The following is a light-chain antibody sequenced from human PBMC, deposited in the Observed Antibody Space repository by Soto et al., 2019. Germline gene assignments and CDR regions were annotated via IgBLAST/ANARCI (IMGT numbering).Light chain of an antibody. CDR1: SSNIGAGYD. Sequence: QSVLTQPTSVSGAPGQRVTISCTGSSSNIGAGYDAHWYQHLPGTAPKLLIYGNNNRPSGVPDRFSGSKSGTSASLAITGLQAEDEADYYCQSYDSSLSGWVFGGGTQLTVL. V-gene: IGLV1-40*01. CDR3: QSYDSSLSGWV. CDR2: GNN. J-gene: IGLJ3*02.